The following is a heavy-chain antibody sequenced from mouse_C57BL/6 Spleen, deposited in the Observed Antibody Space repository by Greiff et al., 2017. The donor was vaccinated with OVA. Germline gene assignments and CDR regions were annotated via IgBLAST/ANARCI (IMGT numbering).Heavy chain of an antibody. CDR3: ARWPTGRYAMDY. CDR1: GYTFTSYW. J-gene: IGHJ4*01. CDR2: IDPSDSYT. V-gene: IGHV1-69*01. Sequence: QVQLQQPGAELVMPGASVKLSCKASGYTFTSYWMHWVKQRPGQGLEWIGEIDPSDSYTNYNQKFKGKSTLTVDKSSSTAYMQLSSLTSEDSAVYYCARWPTGRYAMDYWGQGTSVTVSS. D-gene: IGHD4-1*02.